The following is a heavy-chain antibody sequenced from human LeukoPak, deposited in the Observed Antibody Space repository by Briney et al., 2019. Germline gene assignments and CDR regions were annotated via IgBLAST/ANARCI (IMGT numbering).Heavy chain of an antibody. CDR3: AKVPTYYYDSYFDY. CDR1: GFTFSSYG. CDR2: ISGSGGST. J-gene: IGHJ4*02. V-gene: IGHV3-23*01. Sequence: GDLRLSCAASGFTFSSYGMSWVRQAPGKGLEWVSAISGSGGSTYYADSVKGRFTISRDNSKNTLYLQMNSLRAEDTAVYYCAKVPTYYYDSYFDYWGQGTLVTVSS. D-gene: IGHD3-22*01.